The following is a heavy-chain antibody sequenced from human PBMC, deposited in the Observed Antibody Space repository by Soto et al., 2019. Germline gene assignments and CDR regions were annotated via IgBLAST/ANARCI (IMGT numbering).Heavy chain of an antibody. CDR1: GFTFSNYA. D-gene: IGHD2-15*01. V-gene: IGHV3-64D*06. Sequence: PGGSLRLSCSVSGFTFSNYAMHWVRQAPGKGLEYVSGITSDGDSTWHADSVKDRFTISRDNSKNTLFLQMSSLRVEDTAIYFCVKGNQLLRYYFEFWGPRTLVTVSS. J-gene: IGHJ4*01. CDR3: VKGNQLLRYYFEF. CDR2: ITSDGDST.